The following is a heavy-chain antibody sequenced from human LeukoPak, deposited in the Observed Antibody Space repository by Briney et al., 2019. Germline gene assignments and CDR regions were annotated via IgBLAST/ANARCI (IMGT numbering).Heavy chain of an antibody. V-gene: IGHV1-8*03. Sequence: ASVRVSCTASGYTFTSYDINCVRQATGQGLEWMGWMNPNSGNTGYTQKFQGRVTITRNTSISTAYMELSSLRSEDTAVYYCARGVSSSWYPVSSYYYYYYMDVWGKGTTVTVSS. CDR2: MNPNSGNT. J-gene: IGHJ6*03. CDR1: GYTFTSYD. CDR3: ARGVSSSWYPVSSYYYYYYMDV. D-gene: IGHD6-13*01.